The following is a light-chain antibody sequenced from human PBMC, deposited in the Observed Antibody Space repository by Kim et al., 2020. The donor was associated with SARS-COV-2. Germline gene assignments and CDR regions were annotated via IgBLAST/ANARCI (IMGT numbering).Light chain of an antibody. Sequence: DIQLTQSPATLSAYVGDRVTITCRASQTTGNWLAWYQQKPGKAPKLLIYKAVNLENGVPPRFSGAGSGTHFTLTISSLQPDDFATYFCQHYKTFSATFGQGTKVELK. CDR2: KAV. CDR3: QHYKTFSAT. V-gene: IGKV1-5*03. J-gene: IGKJ1*01. CDR1: QTTGNW.